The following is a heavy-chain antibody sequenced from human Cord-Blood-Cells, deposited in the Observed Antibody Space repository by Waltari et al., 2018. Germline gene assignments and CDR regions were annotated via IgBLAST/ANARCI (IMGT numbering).Heavy chain of an antibody. Sequence: QVQLQESGPGLVKPSQTLSLTCTVSGGSISSGGYYWSWIRQHPGKGLEGIGYIYYSGSTYYNPSLKSRVTISVDTSKNQFSLKLSSVTAADTAVYYCARGTTYYYGSGSSFYFDYWGQGTLVTVSS. J-gene: IGHJ4*02. CDR3: ARGTTYYYGSGSSFYFDY. D-gene: IGHD3-10*01. CDR1: GGSISSGGYY. CDR2: IYYSGST. V-gene: IGHV4-31*03.